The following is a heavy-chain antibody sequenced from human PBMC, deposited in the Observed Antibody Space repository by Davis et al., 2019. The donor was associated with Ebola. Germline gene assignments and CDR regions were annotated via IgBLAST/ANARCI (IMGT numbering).Heavy chain of an antibody. Sequence: GESLKISCAASGFTFSSNAMSWVRQAPGKGLEWVSSISSISSYVYYADSVKGRFTISRDNAKNSLYLQMNSLRAEDTAVYYCARDYLYYDSSGYYDLPGYWGQGTLVTVSS. D-gene: IGHD3-22*01. CDR3: ARDYLYYDSSGYYDLPGY. J-gene: IGHJ4*02. CDR1: GFTFSSNA. V-gene: IGHV3-21*01. CDR2: ISSISSYV.